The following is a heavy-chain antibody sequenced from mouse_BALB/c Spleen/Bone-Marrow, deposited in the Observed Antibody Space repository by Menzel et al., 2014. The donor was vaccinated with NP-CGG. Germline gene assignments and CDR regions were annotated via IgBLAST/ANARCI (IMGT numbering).Heavy chain of an antibody. D-gene: IGHD2-10*02. CDR3: ARDVGYGNYFVY. Sequence: EVMLVESGGGLVQPGDSLRLSCATSGFTFGDFYMEWVRQPPGKRLEWIAASRNKAKYYTTEYSASVKGRFIVSRDTSQSVLYLQMNALRAEDTAIYYCARDVGYGNYFVYWGQGTLVTVPA. V-gene: IGHV7-1*02. J-gene: IGHJ3*01. CDR1: GFTFGDFY. CDR2: SRNKAKYYTT.